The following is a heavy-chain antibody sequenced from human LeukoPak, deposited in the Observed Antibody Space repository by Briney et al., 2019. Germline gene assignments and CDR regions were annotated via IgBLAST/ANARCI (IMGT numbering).Heavy chain of an antibody. CDR1: GTYT. Sequence: SVKVSCKASGTYTINWVRQVPGQGLEWMGGIVPLFGTATYAQRFQDRLTITAGESTNTVYMELSSLTSDDTAVYYCVREYDGSGSYSYFDYWGQGTMVTVSP. V-gene: IGHV1-69*13. J-gene: IGHJ4*02. CDR2: IVPLFGTA. CDR3: VREYDGSGSYSYFDY. D-gene: IGHD3-22*01.